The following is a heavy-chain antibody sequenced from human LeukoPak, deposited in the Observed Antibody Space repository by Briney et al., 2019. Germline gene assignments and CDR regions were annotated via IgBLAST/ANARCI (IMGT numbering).Heavy chain of an antibody. CDR2: IYTSGST. J-gene: IGHJ4*02. CDR1: GGSISSYY. CDR3: ARDKTYYYDSSGYYFYYFDY. V-gene: IGHV4-4*07. D-gene: IGHD3-22*01. Sequence: SETLSLTCTVSGGSISSYYWSWIRQPAGKGLEWIGRIYTSGSTNYNPSPKSRVTMSVDTSKNQFSLKLSSVTAADTAVYYCARDKTYYYDSSGYYFYYFDYWGQGTLVTVSS.